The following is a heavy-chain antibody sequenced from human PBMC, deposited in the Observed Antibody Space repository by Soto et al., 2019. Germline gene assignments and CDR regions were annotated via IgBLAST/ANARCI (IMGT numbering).Heavy chain of an antibody. CDR1: GFSFSSYD. V-gene: IGHV3-30*18. CDR3: AKGVPSPTQNAFDI. Sequence: QVHLVESGGGVVQPGRSLRLSCAASGFSFSSYDMHWVRQAPGKGLEWVAMISYDGSDKYFSDSVKGRLTISRDNSKNKVSLEMNSLRTKDTAAYYCAKGVPSPTQNAFDIWGQGTMVTVSS. CDR2: ISYDGSDK. J-gene: IGHJ3*02.